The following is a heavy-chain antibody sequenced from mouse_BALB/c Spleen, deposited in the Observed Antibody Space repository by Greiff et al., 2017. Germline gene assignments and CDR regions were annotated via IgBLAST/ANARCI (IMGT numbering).Heavy chain of an antibody. D-gene: IGHD2-4*01. CDR1: GFNIKDTY. J-gene: IGHJ3*01. CDR3: ARYGGDYEVWFAD. CDR2: IDPANGNT. Sequence: EVKLQQSGAELVKPGASVKLSCTASGFNIKDTYMHWVKQRPEQGLEWIGRIDPANGNTKYDPKFQGKATITADTSSNTAYLQLSSLTSEDTAVYYCARYGGDYEVWFADWGQGTLVTVSA. V-gene: IGHV14-3*02.